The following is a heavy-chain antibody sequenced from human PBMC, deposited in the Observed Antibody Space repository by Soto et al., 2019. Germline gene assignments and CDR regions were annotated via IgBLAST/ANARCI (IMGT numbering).Heavy chain of an antibody. V-gene: IGHV3-33*01. CDR1: GFIFSNYA. CDR2: IWYDGSKK. Sequence: QVQLVESGGGVVQPGRSLRLSCAASGFIFSNYAMHWVRQAPGKGLEWVAVIWYDGSKKEYADSVKGRFTISRDDSKNTLHLQMNSLRADDTALYYCARARIRLYGSGIPIYCGQGARVTVSS. CDR3: ARARIRLYGSGIPIY. J-gene: IGHJ4*02. D-gene: IGHD3-10*01.